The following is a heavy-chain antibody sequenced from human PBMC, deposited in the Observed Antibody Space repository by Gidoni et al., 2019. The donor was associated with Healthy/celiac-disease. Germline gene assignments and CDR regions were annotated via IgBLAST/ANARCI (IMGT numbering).Heavy chain of an antibody. D-gene: IGHD3-3*01. V-gene: IGHV3-7*01. CDR2: IKEDGSEK. CDR3: ARGITIFGVATTLGSWEFDY. Sequence: PGKGLEGVANIKEDGSEKYYVDSVKGRFTISRDNAKNSLYLQMNSLRAEDTAVYYCARGITIFGVATTLGSWEFDYWGQGTLVTVSS. J-gene: IGHJ4*02.